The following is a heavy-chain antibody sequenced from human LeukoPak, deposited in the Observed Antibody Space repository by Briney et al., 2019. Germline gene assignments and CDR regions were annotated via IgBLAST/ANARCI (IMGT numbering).Heavy chain of an antibody. CDR1: GGSISSGSYS. CDR2: IYTSGST. CDR3: ARDFTGTTPYYYYYMDV. V-gene: IGHV4-61*02. Sequence: SETPSLTCTVSGGSISSGSYSWSWIRQPAGKGLEWIGRIYTSGSTNYNPSLKSRVTISVDTSKNQFSLKLSSVTAADTAVYYCARDFTGTTPYYYYYMDVWGKGTTVTISS. D-gene: IGHD1-1*01. J-gene: IGHJ6*03.